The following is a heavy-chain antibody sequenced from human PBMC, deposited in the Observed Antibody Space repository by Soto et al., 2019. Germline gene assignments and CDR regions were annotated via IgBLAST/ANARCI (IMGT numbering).Heavy chain of an antibody. J-gene: IGHJ6*02. CDR2: IKKDGSEK. D-gene: IGHD3-10*01. CDR3: ARVQLYYYYYGLDF. Sequence: GGSLRLSCAASGFTFSNYWMSWVRQAPGKGPERVANIKKDGSEKYYVDSVKGRFTISRDNAKNSLYLQMNSLRAEDTAVYYCARVQLYYYYYGLDFWGQGTTVTVSS. CDR1: GFTFSNYW. V-gene: IGHV3-7*05.